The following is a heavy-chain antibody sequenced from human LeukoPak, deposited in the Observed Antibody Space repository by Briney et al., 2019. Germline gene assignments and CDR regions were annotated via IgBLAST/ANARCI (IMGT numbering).Heavy chain of an antibody. Sequence: GASVMVSCKAPGYTFTNYGISWVRQAPGQGLEWMSWISANNGETRYAQNFQGRVTMTTDTSTTTAYMELRSLRSDDTAVYYCARVPPSAHQVFSSDYWGQGTQVTVSS. CDR3: ARVPPSAHQVFSSDY. CDR1: GYTFTNYG. J-gene: IGHJ4*02. CDR2: ISANNGET. D-gene: IGHD1-14*01. V-gene: IGHV1-18*04.